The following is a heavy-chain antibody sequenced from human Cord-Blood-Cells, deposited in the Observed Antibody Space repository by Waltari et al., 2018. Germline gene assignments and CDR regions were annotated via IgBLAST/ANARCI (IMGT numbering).Heavy chain of an antibody. D-gene: IGHD3-16*01. CDR1: GYTFTSYD. J-gene: IGHJ2*01. CDR2: MNPNSGNT. V-gene: IGHV1-8*01. CDR3: ARGRSLVGDLESWRCFDL. Sequence: VSCKASGYTFTSYDINWVRQATGQGLEWMGWMNPNSGNTGYAQKFQGRVTMTRNTSISTAYMELGSLRSEDTAVYYCARGRSLVGDLESWRCFDLWGRGTLVTVSS.